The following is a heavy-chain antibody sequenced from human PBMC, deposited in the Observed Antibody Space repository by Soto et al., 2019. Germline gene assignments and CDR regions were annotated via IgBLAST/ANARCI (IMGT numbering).Heavy chain of an antibody. CDR2: IWHDGNNK. Sequence: GGSLRLSCAASGFTFSNYGMHWVRQAPGKGLEWVAIIWHDGNNKYYADSVRGRFIISRDNSKNRLYLQMNSLRAEDTAVYYCASDLVGASDSYGLDVWGQGTPVTVSS. CDR3: ASDLVGASDSYGLDV. V-gene: IGHV3-33*01. CDR1: GFTFSNYG. J-gene: IGHJ6*02. D-gene: IGHD1-26*01.